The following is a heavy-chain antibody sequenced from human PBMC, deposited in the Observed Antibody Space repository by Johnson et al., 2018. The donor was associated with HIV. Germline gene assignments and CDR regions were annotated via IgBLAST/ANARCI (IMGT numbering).Heavy chain of an antibody. Sequence: QLVESGGVVVQPWGSLRLSCAASGFTFDDYTMHWVRQAPGKGLEWVSLISWDGGSTYYADSVKGRFTISRDNSKNSLYLQMNSLRTEDTALYYCARVSYGSGTQGAFDIWGQGTMVTVS. CDR3: ARVSYGSGTQGAFDI. CDR2: ISWDGGST. J-gene: IGHJ3*02. CDR1: GFTFDDYT. V-gene: IGHV3-43*01. D-gene: IGHD3-10*01.